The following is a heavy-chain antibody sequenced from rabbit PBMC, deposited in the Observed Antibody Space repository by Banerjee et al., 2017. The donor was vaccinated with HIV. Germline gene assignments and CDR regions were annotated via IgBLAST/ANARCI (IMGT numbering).Heavy chain of an antibody. CDR3: ARDLAGVIGWNFNL. V-gene: IGHV1S45*01. D-gene: IGHD4-1*01. Sequence: LEESGGGLVKPEGSLTLTCKASGFDFSSNAICWVRQAPGKGLEWIGTIYAGSSGSAYYASWAKGRFTISKTSSTTVTLQMTSLTAADTATYFCARDLAGVIGWNFNLWGPGTLVTV. J-gene: IGHJ4*01. CDR1: GFDFSSNA. CDR2: IYAGSSGSA.